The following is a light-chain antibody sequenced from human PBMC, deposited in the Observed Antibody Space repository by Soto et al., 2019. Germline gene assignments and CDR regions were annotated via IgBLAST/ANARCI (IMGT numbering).Light chain of an antibody. CDR1: SSNVENNF. CDR3: AAWDDSLNGLL. CDR2: NDN. V-gene: IGLV1-44*01. Sequence: QSVLTQPPSASGTPGQRVTISCSGSSSNVENNFLNWYRHLPGTAPKLLIYNDNQRPSGVPDRFSGSKSGTSASLAISGLHSDDEADYDCAAWDDSLNGLLFGGGTKLPVL. J-gene: IGLJ3*02.